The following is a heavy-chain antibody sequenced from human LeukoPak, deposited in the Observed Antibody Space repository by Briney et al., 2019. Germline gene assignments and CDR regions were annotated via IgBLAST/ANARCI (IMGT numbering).Heavy chain of an antibody. D-gene: IGHD1-7*01. V-gene: IGHV3-21*01. CDR3: ARDREYGITGTTFPLYYFDY. J-gene: IGHJ4*02. CDR2: ISSSSSYI. Sequence: PGGSLRLSCAASGFNFRDSGMHWVRQAPGKGLEWVSSISSSSSYIYYADSVKGRFTISRDNAKNSLYLQMNSLRAEDTAVYYCARDREYGITGTTFPLYYFDYWGQGTLVTVSS. CDR1: GFNFRDSG.